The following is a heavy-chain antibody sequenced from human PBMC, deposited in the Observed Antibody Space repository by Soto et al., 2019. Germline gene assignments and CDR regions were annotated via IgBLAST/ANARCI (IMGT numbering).Heavy chain of an antibody. CDR2: TSYDGSNN. V-gene: IGHV3-33*05. D-gene: IGHD3-16*01. J-gene: IGHJ4*02. CDR1: GFTLRSYL. CDR3: ARWGTTGGLDV. Sequence: QVQLVESGGGVVQPGTSLRLSCVGSGFTLRSYLIPWVRQAPGKGLEWVALTSYDGSNNFYGDSVKGRFTISRHNSRNTVELQMDSLRFEDTALYYCARWGTTGGLDVWGQGTLVSVSS.